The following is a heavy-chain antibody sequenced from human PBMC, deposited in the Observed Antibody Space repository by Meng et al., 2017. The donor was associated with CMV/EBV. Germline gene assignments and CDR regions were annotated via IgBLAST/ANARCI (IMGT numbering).Heavy chain of an antibody. D-gene: IGHD3-3*01. CDR2: ISGSGGST. CDR3: AKWFWSGDDYYGMDV. V-gene: IGHV3-23*01. J-gene: IGHJ6*02. Sequence: GGSLRLSCAASGVTFSSYAMSWVRQAPGKGLEWVSAISGSGGSTYYADSVKGRFTISRDNSKNTLYLQMNSLRAEDTAVYYCAKWFWSGDDYYGMDVWGQGTTVTVSS. CDR1: GVTFSSYA.